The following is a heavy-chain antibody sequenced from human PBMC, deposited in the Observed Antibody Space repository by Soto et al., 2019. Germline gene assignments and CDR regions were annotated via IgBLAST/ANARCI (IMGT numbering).Heavy chain of an antibody. CDR1: GGSITSSSHF. Sequence: PLETLSLTCTVSGGSITSSSHFWGWVRQPPGKGLEWIGTIYFTGNTYYTPSLKSRLTMSIDTSKNEFSLRLNSVTAADTAVYYRAGQTFTIAAASYGRSNWFDPWGPGTLVTVSS. V-gene: IGHV4-39*01. D-gene: IGHD6-25*01. CDR3: AGQTFTIAAASYGRSNWFDP. CDR2: IYFTGNT. J-gene: IGHJ5*02.